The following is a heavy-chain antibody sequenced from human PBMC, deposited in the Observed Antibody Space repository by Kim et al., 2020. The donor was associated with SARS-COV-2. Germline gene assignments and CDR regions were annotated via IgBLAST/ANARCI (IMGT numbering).Heavy chain of an antibody. V-gene: IGHV4-39*01. CDR3: ARRVGDVYIGYYFDS. Sequence: SETLSLTCAVAGDTFSNRSIYSGWLLLRPGTWPVGMGVISKGGYTFHNPSLKSRVTVSVESSRNKFSLKLRSVTASDAAVYYCARRVGDVYIGYYFDSWGQRTLVTVSS. CDR1: GDTFSNRSIY. CDR2: ISKGGYT. D-gene: IGHD3-16*01. J-gene: IGHJ4*01.